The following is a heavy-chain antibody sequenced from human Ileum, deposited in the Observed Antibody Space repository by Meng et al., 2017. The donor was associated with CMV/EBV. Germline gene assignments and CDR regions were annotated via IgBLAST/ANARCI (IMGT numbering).Heavy chain of an antibody. Sequence: SGGTFSIDAINWVRQARGQGLEWMGGLIPLLGIATYAQKFQDRVTITPDNSTSTSYMELRSLRSEDTAVYYCARLAECSGGSCYFDYWGQGTLVTVSS. CDR1: GGTFSIDA. CDR2: LIPLLGIA. CDR3: ARLAECSGGSCYFDY. V-gene: IGHV1-69*10. D-gene: IGHD2-15*01. J-gene: IGHJ4*02.